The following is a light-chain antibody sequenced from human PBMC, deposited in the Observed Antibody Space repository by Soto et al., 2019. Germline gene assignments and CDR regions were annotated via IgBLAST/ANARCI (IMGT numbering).Light chain of an antibody. CDR1: QDISNW. CDR2: AAY. J-gene: IGKJ2*01. CDR3: QHLNSYPYT. Sequence: DIQMTQSPSSVSASVGDRVTITCRASQDISNWLAWYQQKPGKAPKLLIYAAYKLQSGVPSRFSGSGSGTEFTLTISSLQPEDFATYHCQHLNSYPYTFGQGTKLEIK. V-gene: IGKV1-12*01.